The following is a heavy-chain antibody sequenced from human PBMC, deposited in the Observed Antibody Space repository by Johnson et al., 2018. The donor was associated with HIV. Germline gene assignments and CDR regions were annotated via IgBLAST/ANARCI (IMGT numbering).Heavy chain of an antibody. CDR1: GFTFDDYA. CDR3: AREGGVTMVDGFDI. J-gene: IGHJ3*02. Sequence: VQLVESGGGLVQPGRSLRLSCAASGFTFDDYAMHWVRQAPGKGLEWVSGISWNSGSIGYADSVKGRFTISRDNAKNSLYLQMNTLRVEDTAFYYCAREGGVTMVDGFDIWGQGTMVTVSS. D-gene: IGHD3-10*01. CDR2: ISWNSGSI. V-gene: IGHV3-9*01.